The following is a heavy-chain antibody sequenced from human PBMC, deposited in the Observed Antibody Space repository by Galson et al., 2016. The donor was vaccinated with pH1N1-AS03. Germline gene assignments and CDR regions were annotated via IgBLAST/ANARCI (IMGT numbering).Heavy chain of an antibody. V-gene: IGHV1-18*01. CDR1: GRTSDLSG. CDR2: ISAYCGDT. Sequence: SVKVYCHTSGRTSDLSGTSRVPQAPGQGLECLSWISAYCGDTHYAQNFQSRVSMTTDTSTTTAYLELTRMGADDTAVYFYARDRQPTGTLDYWGQGTPVNVSS. J-gene: IGHJ4*02. CDR3: ARDRQPTGTLDY. D-gene: IGHD1-1*01.